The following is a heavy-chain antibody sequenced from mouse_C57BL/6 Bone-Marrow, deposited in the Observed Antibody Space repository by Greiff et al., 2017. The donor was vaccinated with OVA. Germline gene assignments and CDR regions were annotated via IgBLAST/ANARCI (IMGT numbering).Heavy chain of an antibody. J-gene: IGHJ1*03. CDR2: IDPNSGGT. D-gene: IGHD1-1*02. CDR1: GYTFTSYW. V-gene: IGHV1-72*01. CDR3: AREDTDGGNTYWYFDV. Sequence: QVQLQQPGAELVKPGASVKLSCKASGYTFTSYWMHWVKQRPGRGLEWIGRIDPNSGGTKYNEKFKSKATLTVDKPSSTASMQLSCLTSEDSAVYYCAREDTDGGNTYWYFDVWGTGTTVTVSS.